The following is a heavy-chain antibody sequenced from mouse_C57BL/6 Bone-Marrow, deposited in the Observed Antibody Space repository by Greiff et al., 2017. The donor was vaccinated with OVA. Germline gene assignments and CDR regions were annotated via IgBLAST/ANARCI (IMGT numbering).Heavy chain of an antibody. D-gene: IGHD2-3*01. CDR2: INPYNGGT. CDR1: GYTFTDYY. J-gene: IGHJ4*01. V-gene: IGHV1-19*01. Sequence: VQLQQSGPVLVKPGASVKMSCKASGYTFTDYYMNWVKQSHGKSLEWIGVINPYNGGTSYNQKFKGKATLTVDKSSSTAYMELNSLTSEDSAVYYGARSAWGIDDGYYYAMDYWGQGTSVTVSA. CDR3: ARSAWGIDDGYYYAMDY.